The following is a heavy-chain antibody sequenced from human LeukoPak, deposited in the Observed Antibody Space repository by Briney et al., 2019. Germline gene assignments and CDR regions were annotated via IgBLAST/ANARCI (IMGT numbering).Heavy chain of an antibody. Sequence: SETLSLTCAVYDGSFSDYYWSWIRQPPGKGLEWIGEINHSGGTNYNPSLKRRVTISVDTSKNQFSLNLTSVTAEDTAVYYCARAIAAAGTWHTNWDRGTLVTVSS. CDR2: INHSGGT. V-gene: IGHV4-34*01. D-gene: IGHD6-13*01. CDR3: ARAIAAAGTWHTN. CDR1: DGSFSDYY. J-gene: IGHJ4*02.